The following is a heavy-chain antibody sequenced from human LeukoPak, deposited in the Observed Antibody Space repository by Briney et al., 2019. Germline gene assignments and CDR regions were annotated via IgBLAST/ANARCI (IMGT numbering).Heavy chain of an antibody. CDR3: ARDGRSGYDFVY. CDR2: IYTSGST. V-gene: IGHV4-61*02. J-gene: IGHJ4*02. CDR1: GGSISSASYY. D-gene: IGHD5-12*01. Sequence: SETLSLTCTVSGGSISSASYYWSWIRQPAGKGLEWIGRIYTSGSTNYNPSLKSRVTISVDTSKNQFSLKLSSVTAADTAVYYCARDGRSGYDFVYWGQGTLVTVSS.